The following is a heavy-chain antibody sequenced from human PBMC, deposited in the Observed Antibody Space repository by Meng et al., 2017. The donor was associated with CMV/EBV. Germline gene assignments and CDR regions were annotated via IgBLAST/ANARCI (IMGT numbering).Heavy chain of an antibody. CDR1: GGTFSSYA. J-gene: IGHJ6*02. CDR3: ASFYYCSSTSCYTENYYYYGMDV. V-gene: IGHV1-69*05. D-gene: IGHD2-2*02. Sequence: SVKVSCKASGGTFSSYAISGVRQAPGQGLEWMGGIIPIFGTANYAQKFQGRVTITTDESTSTAYMELSSLRSEDTAVYYCASFYYCSSTSCYTENYYYYGMDVWGQGTTVTV. CDR2: IIPIFGTA.